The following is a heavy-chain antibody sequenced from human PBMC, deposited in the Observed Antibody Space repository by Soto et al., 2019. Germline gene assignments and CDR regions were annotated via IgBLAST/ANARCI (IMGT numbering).Heavy chain of an antibody. CDR3: ARDRAVAGRAYYYYGMDV. V-gene: IGHV4-59*01. Sequence: SETLSLTCTVSGGSISSYYWSWIRQPPGKGLEWIGYIYCSGSTNYNPSLKSRVTISVDTSKNQFSLKLSSVTAADTAVYYCARDRAVAGRAYYYYGMDVWGQGTTVTVSS. J-gene: IGHJ6*02. D-gene: IGHD6-19*01. CDR1: GGSISSYY. CDR2: IYCSGST.